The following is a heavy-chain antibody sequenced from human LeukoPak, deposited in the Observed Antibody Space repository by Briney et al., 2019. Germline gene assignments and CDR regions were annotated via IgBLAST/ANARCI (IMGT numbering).Heavy chain of an antibody. CDR1: EYSFATYW. CDR3: ATYCSSTSCSRANWFDP. J-gene: IGHJ5*02. V-gene: IGHV5-51*01. D-gene: IGHD2-2*01. CDR2: IYPGDSDT. Sequence: PGESLKISCQGSEYSFATYWIGWVRQMPGKGLEWMGIIYPGDSDTRYSPSFQGQVTISADKSISTAYLQWSSLKASDTAMYYCATYCSSTSCSRANWFDPWGQGTLVTVSS.